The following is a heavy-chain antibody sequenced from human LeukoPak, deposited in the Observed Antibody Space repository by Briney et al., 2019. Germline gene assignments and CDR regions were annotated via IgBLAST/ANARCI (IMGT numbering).Heavy chain of an antibody. CDR1: GLTFSDSW. V-gene: IGHV3-7*01. J-gene: IGHJ6*02. CDR2: MNQDGSEK. Sequence: GGSLRLSCGASGLTFSDSWMSWVRQAPGKGLEWVANMNQDGSEKAYVDSVKGRFAISRDNARNSLYLQMSSLRAEDTAVYYCATYTHWVAGDVWGQGTTVTVSS. D-gene: IGHD3-16*01. CDR3: ATYTHWVAGDV.